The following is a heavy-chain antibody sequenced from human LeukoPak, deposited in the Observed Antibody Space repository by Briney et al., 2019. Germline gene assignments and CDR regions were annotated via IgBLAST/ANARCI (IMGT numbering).Heavy chain of an antibody. J-gene: IGHJ4*02. V-gene: IGHV3-23*01. CDR1: GFTFSLYA. CDR2: LSGSGGNT. D-gene: IGHD3-22*01. Sequence: GGSLRLSCAASGFTFSLYAMGWVRQAPGKGLEWVSCLSGSGGNTYYADSVKGRFTISRDNSKNTLFLQMNSLRGDDTAADYCSKVLGYYFDSGGNYYFDYWGQGTLVTVSS. CDR3: SKVLGYYFDSGGNYYFDY.